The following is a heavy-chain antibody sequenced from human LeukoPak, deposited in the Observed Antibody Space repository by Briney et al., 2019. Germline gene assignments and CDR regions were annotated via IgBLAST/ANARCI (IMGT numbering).Heavy chain of an antibody. CDR3: AKVIPTYYYDSSGYPAAFDI. CDR1: ASTFGSYA. Sequence: PSCAPSASTFGSYATRWGRHHPGDGREWVLAITVRAGSTYYADSVKGRFTISRDNSKNTLYLQMNSLRAEDTAVYYCAKVIPTYYYDSSGYPAAFDIWGQGTMVTVSS. J-gene: IGHJ3*02. D-gene: IGHD3-22*01. CDR2: ITVRAGST. V-gene: IGHV3-23*01.